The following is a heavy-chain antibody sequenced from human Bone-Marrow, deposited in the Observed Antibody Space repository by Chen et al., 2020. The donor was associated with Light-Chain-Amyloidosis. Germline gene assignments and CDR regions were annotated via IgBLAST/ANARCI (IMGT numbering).Heavy chain of an antibody. J-gene: IGHJ3*02. CDR3: AKDISYDDILPGYPADAFDI. V-gene: IGHV3-23*04. Sequence: EVQLVESGGGLLQRGGSLRLSCAASGFAFSSYAMSWVRQAPGKGLEWVSTSSGSGGSRYYGDSVKGRLTISRDNSENALFLQMNSLRAEDTAVDYCAKDISYDDILPGYPADAFDIWGQGTMVTVSS. CDR1: GFAFSSYA. CDR2: SSGSGGSR. D-gene: IGHD3-9*01.